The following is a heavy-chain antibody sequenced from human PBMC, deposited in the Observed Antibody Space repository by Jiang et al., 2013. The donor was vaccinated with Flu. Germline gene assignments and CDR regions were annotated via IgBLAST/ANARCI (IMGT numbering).Heavy chain of an antibody. CDR2: INHSGST. CDR1: GGSFSGYY. V-gene: IGHV4-34*01. CDR3: ARGRATVTTSLAGFDY. J-gene: IGHJ4*02. D-gene: IGHD4-11*01. Sequence: LLKPSETLSLTCAVYGGSFSGYYWSWIRQPPGKGLEWIGEINHSGSTNYNPSLKSRVTISVDTSKNQFSLKLSSVTAADTAVYYCARGRATVTTSLAGFDYWGQGTLVTVSS.